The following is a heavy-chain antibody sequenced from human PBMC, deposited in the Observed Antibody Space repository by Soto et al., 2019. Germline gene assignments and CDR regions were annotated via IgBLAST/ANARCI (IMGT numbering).Heavy chain of an antibody. V-gene: IGHV3-30*18. D-gene: IGHD3-3*01. CDR1: GFTFSSYG. Sequence: QVQLVESGGGVVQPGRSLRLSCAASGFTFSSYGMHWVRQAPGKGLEWVAVISYDGSNKYYADSVKGRFTISRDNSKNTLYLQMNSLRAEDTAVYYCAKDAPIFGVVIIASYFDYWGQGTLVTVSS. J-gene: IGHJ4*02. CDR2: ISYDGSNK. CDR3: AKDAPIFGVVIIASYFDY.